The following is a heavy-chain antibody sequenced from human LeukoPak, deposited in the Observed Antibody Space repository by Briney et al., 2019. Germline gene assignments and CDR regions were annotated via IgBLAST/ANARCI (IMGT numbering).Heavy chain of an antibody. CDR2: ISGSGGST. V-gene: IGHV3-23*01. CDR1: GFTFSSYG. D-gene: IGHD3-10*01. J-gene: IGHJ5*02. Sequence: GGTLRLSCAASGFTFSSYGMSWVRQAPGKGLEWVSAISGSGGSTYYADSVKGRLTISRDNSKNTLYLQMNSLRAEDTAVYYCAKPVWFGELNNWFDPWGQGTLVTVSS. CDR3: AKPVWFGELNNWFDP.